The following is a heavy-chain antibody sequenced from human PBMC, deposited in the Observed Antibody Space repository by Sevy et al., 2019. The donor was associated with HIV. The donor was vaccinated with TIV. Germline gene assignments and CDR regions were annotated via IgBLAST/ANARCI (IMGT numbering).Heavy chain of an antibody. CDR1: GGSISSYY. CDR2: IYTSGST. CDR3: ARGGYYYGSGSYQNYYYYGMDV. J-gene: IGHJ6*02. V-gene: IGHV4-4*07. D-gene: IGHD3-10*01. Sequence: SETLSLTCTVSGGSISSYYWSWIRQPAGKGLEWIGRIYTSGSTNYNPSLKSRVTMSVDTSKNQFSLKLGSVTAADTAVYYCARGGYYYGSGSYQNYYYYGMDVWGQGTTVTVSS.